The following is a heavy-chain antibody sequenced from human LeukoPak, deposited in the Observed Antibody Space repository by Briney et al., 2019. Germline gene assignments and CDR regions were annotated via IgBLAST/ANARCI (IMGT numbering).Heavy chain of an antibody. V-gene: IGHV3-23*01. D-gene: IGHD6-13*01. CDR2: ISGSGGTT. Sequence: GGSLRVSCAASGFTFSSYAMSWVRQAPGNGLEWVSFISGSGGTTYYAGSVKGRFTISRDNSRNTLYLQMNSLRAEDTAVFYCAKHSSSWTRYFDYWGQGTLVTVSS. CDR3: AKHSSSWTRYFDY. CDR1: GFTFSSYA. J-gene: IGHJ4*02.